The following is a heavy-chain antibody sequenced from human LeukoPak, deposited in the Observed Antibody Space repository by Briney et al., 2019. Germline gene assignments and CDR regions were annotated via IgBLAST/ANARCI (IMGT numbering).Heavy chain of an antibody. J-gene: IGHJ6*03. D-gene: IGHD2-2*01. Sequence: SETLSLTCTVPGGSISSYYWSWIRQPAGKGLEWIGRIYTSGSTNYNPSLKSRVTISVDTSKNQFSLKLSSVTAADTAVYYCARVLVPAANYYYYYMDVWGKGTTVTVSS. CDR3: ARVLVPAANYYYYYMDV. CDR2: IYTSGST. V-gene: IGHV4-4*07. CDR1: GGSISSYY.